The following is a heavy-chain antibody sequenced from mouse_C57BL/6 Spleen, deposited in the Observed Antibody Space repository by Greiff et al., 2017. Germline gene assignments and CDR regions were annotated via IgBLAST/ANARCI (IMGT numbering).Heavy chain of an antibody. CDR3: AREGNYYGSRYFDV. D-gene: IGHD1-1*01. J-gene: IGHJ1*03. CDR2: IYPGDGDT. CDR1: GYAFSSYW. V-gene: IGHV1-80*01. Sequence: VMLVESGAELVKPGASVKISCKASGYAFSSYWMNWVKQRPGKGLEWIGQIYPGDGDTNYNGKFKGKATLTADKSSSPAYMQLSSLTSEDSAVYFCAREGNYYGSRYFDVWGTGTTVTVSS.